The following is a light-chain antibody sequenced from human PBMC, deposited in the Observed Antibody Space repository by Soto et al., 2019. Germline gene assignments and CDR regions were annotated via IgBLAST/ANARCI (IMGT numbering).Light chain of an antibody. CDR1: SSDVGGYNY. J-gene: IGLJ1*01. Sequence: QSALTQPASVSGSPGQSITISCTGTSSDVGGYNYVSWYQQHPGKAPKLMIYEVSNRPSGVSNRFSGSKSGNTASLTISGLKAEDEADHYCSSYTCSSIDHVFGTGTKLTVL. CDR3: SSYTCSSIDHV. V-gene: IGLV2-14*01. CDR2: EVS.